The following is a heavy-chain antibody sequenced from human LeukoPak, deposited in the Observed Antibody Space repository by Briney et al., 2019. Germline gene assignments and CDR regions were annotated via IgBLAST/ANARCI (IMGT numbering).Heavy chain of an antibody. D-gene: IGHD1-26*01. Sequence: GASVKVSCKGSGYTFTSYDINWVRQATGQGLEWMGLMNPNSGNTGYAQKFQDRVTITRNTSISTAYMELSSLRSEDTAVYYCARGHVVGATEYYYYMDVWGKGTTATVSS. V-gene: IGHV1-8*03. CDR3: ARGHVVGATEYYYYMDV. CDR1: GYTFTSYD. J-gene: IGHJ6*03. CDR2: MNPNSGNT.